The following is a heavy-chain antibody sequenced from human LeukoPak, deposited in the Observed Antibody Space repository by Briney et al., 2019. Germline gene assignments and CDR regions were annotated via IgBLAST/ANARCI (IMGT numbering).Heavy chain of an antibody. J-gene: IGHJ4*02. D-gene: IGHD1-26*01. Sequence: ASVKVSCKASGYTFTGYYMHWVRQAPGQGLEWMGWINPNNGGTNYAQKFQGRVTMTRDTSISTAYMELSRLRSDDTAVYYCARGRYSESPFDYWGQGTLVTVSS. V-gene: IGHV1-2*02. CDR1: GYTFTGYY. CDR3: ARGRYSESPFDY. CDR2: INPNNGGT.